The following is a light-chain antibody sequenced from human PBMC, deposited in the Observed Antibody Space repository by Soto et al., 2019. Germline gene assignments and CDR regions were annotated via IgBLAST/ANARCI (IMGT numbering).Light chain of an antibody. Sequence: SSPAPPSPLSGSPGQSITLSCPGNSSDVGGYNYVSWYQQYPGKAPKLMIYDVSNRPSGVSNRFSGSKSGNTASLTISGLQAEDEADYYCSSYTISNTLVFGSGTKVTVL. V-gene: IGLV2-14*01. J-gene: IGLJ1*01. CDR3: SSYTISNTLV. CDR2: DVS. CDR1: SSDVGGYNY.